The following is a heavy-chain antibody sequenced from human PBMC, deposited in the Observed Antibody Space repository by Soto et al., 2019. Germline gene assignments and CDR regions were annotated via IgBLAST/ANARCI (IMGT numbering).Heavy chain of an antibody. Sequence: SVKVSCKASGGTFSSYTISWVRQAPGQGLEWMGRIIPILGIANYAQKFQGRVTITADKSTSTAYMELSSLRSEDTAVYYCAPGGYSGYDFSYYYYYMDVWGKGTTVTVSS. CDR3: APGGYSGYDFSYYYYYMDV. D-gene: IGHD5-12*01. J-gene: IGHJ6*03. CDR2: IIPILGIA. CDR1: GGTFSSYT. V-gene: IGHV1-69*02.